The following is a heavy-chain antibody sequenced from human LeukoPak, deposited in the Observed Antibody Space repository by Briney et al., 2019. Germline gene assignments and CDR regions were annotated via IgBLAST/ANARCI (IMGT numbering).Heavy chain of an antibody. CDR2: ISGSGGST. CDR1: GFTFSSYG. V-gene: IGHV3-23*01. CDR3: AKDPHKYYHDSSGYYYYFDY. J-gene: IGHJ4*02. Sequence: PGGSLRLSCAASGFTFSSYGMSWVRQAPGKGLEWVSAISGSGGSTYYADSVKGRFTISRDNSKNTLYLQMNSLRAEDTAVYYCAKDPHKYYHDSSGYYYYFDYWGQGTLVTVSS. D-gene: IGHD3-22*01.